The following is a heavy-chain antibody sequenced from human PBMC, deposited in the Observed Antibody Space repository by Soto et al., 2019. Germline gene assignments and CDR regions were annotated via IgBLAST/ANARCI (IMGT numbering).Heavy chain of an antibody. CDR2: ISWNSGSI. D-gene: IGHD6-19*01. Sequence: PGGSLRLSCAASGFTFSSYGMHWVRQAPGKGLEWVSGISWNSGSIGYADSVKGRFTISRDNAKNSLYLQMNSLRAEDTALYYCAKDFSSGWYYFDYWGQGTLVTVSS. V-gene: IGHV3-9*01. CDR3: AKDFSSGWYYFDY. J-gene: IGHJ4*02. CDR1: GFTFSSYG.